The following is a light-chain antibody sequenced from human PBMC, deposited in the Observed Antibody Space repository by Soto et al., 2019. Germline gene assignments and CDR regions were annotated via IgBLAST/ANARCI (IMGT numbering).Light chain of an antibody. V-gene: IGKV1-39*01. CDR1: DNIGSN. J-gene: IGKJ4*01. CDR2: AAS. CDR3: QQSYKILT. Sequence: DIQLTQSPASLSASVGDRVTITCRASDNIGSNLNWYQHQTGTAPKLLIYAASSLQGGVPSRFSGSGYGTPFTLNISGLQTEDFATYYCQQSYKILTFGGGTWVDI.